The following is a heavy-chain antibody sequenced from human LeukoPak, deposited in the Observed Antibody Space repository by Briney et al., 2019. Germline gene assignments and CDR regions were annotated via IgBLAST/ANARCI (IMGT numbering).Heavy chain of an antibody. CDR2: IYYSGST. V-gene: IGHV4-59*01. Sequence: SGTLSLTCTVSGGSISSYYWSWIRQPPGKGLEWIGYIYYSGSTNYNPSLRSRVTISVDTSKNQFSLKLSSVTAADTAVYYCAREDSEDAFDIWGQGTMVTVSS. J-gene: IGHJ3*02. CDR1: GGSISSYY. CDR3: AREDSEDAFDI.